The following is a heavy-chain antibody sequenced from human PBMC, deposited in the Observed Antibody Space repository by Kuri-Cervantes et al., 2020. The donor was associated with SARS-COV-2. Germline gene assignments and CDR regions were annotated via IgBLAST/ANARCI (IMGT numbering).Heavy chain of an antibody. D-gene: IGHD5-18*01. CDR1: GYTFTSYA. CDR2: INAGNGNT. Sequence: ASVKVSCKASGYTFTSYAMHWVRQAPGQRLEWMGWINAGNGNTKYSQKFQGRVTMTRDTSISTAYMELSSLRSEDTAVYYCARGGGTWIQLWFVHSYWFDPWGRGTLVTVSS. CDR3: ARGGGTWIQLWFVHSYWFDP. V-gene: IGHV1-3*01. J-gene: IGHJ5*02.